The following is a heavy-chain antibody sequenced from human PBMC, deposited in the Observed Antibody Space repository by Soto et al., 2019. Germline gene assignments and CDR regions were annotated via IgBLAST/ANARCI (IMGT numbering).Heavy chain of an antibody. CDR1: GFTVSSNY. Sequence: GGSLRLSCAASGFTVSSNYMSWVRQAPGKGLEWVSVIYSGGSTYYADSVKGRFTISRDNSKNTLYLQMNSLRAEDTAVYYCARITSTYYDFWSGYSYYYYYMDVWGKGTTVTVSS. D-gene: IGHD3-3*01. CDR2: IYSGGST. CDR3: ARITSTYYDFWSGYSYYYYYMDV. V-gene: IGHV3-66*01. J-gene: IGHJ6*03.